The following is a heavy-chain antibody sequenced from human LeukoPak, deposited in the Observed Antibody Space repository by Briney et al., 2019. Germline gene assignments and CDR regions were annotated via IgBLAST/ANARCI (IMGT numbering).Heavy chain of an antibody. CDR3: ATGRNLEWFEY. J-gene: IGHJ5*01. CDR2: IYYSGST. V-gene: IGHV4-59*01. D-gene: IGHD3-3*01. Sequence: PSETLSLTCTVPGDSFRSYHWSWIRQPPGKGLEWIGYIYYSGSTNYNPSLKSRVTISVDTSKNQFSLKLNSVTAADTAVYYCATGRNLEWFEYRGQGTLVTVSS. CDR1: GDSFRSYH.